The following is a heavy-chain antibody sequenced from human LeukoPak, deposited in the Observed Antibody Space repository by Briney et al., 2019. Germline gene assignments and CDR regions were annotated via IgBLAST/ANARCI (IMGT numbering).Heavy chain of an antibody. J-gene: IGHJ3*02. CDR1: GYTFTSYD. V-gene: IGHV1-2*02. CDR2: ISPNTGGT. D-gene: IGHD5-24*01. Sequence: ASVKVSCKASGYTFTSYDINWVRQATGQGLEWMGWISPNTGGTNYAQKFQGRVTMTRDTSISTAYMELSRLRSDDTAVYYCARGARAGYDAFDIWGQGTMVTVSS. CDR3: ARGARAGYDAFDI.